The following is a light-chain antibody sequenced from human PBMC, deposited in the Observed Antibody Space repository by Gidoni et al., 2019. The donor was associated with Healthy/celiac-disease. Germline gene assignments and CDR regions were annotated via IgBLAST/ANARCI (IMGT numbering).Light chain of an antibody. CDR2: DAS. CDR3: QQRSNWPPALT. J-gene: IGKJ4*01. CDR1: QSVSSY. V-gene: IGKV3-11*01. Sequence: EIVLTQSPATLSLSPGERATLSCRASQSVSSYLAWYQQKPGQAPRLLIYDASNRATGIPARFSGSGSGTDFTLTISSLEPEDFAVYYCQQRSNWPPALTFXGXTQVEIK.